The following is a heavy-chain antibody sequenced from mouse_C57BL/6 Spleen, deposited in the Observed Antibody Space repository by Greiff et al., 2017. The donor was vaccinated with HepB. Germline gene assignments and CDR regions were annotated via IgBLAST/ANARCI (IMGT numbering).Heavy chain of an antibody. Sequence: VQLQQSGPGMVKPSQSLSLTCTVTGYSITSGYDWHWIRHFPGNKLEWMGYISYSGSTNYNPSLKSRISITHDTSKNHFFLKLNSVTTEDTATYYCAREGLRREGFDYWGQGTTLTVSS. CDR1: GYSITSGYD. J-gene: IGHJ2*01. CDR2: ISYSGST. CDR3: AREGLRREGFDY. V-gene: IGHV3-1*01. D-gene: IGHD2-2*01.